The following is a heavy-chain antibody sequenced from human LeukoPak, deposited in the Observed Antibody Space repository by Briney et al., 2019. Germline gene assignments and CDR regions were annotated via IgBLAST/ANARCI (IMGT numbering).Heavy chain of an antibody. D-gene: IGHD6-6*01. CDR1: GFSFSGHW. CDR3: ARGPNSNWSGLDF. CDR2: ISPTGSTT. J-gene: IGHJ4*02. Sequence: GGSLRLSCTASGFSFSGHWMHWARQLPGKGLVWVSRISPTGSTTSYADSVKGRFTISRDNAKNTLYLQVNNLRAEDTAVYYCARGPNSNWSGLDFWGQGTLLTVSS. V-gene: IGHV3-74*01.